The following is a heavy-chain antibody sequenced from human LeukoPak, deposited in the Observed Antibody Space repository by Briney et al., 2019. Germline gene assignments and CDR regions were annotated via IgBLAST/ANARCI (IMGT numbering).Heavy chain of an antibody. J-gene: IGHJ3*02. CDR3: ARLRVRGVIGAFDI. D-gene: IGHD3-10*01. CDR1: AYSFTSNW. CDR2: IDPSDSYN. V-gene: IGHV5-10-1*01. Sequence: GESLQISSKGSAYSFTSNWISCVRQMPGKGVEWMGRIDPSDSYNTYRPSFQGHVTISADKSISTAYLQWSSLKASDTDMYYWARLRVRGVIGAFDIWGQGTMVTVTS.